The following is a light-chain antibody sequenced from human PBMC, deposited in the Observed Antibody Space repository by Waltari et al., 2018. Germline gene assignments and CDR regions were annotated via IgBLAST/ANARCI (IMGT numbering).Light chain of an antibody. J-gene: IGLJ1*01. V-gene: IGLV2-23*01. CDR1: SNDLGTYNL. Sequence: QSALTQPASVSGSPGQSITISCTGSSNDLGTYNLVSWYQQHPGKAPKLMIYEGTEWPSGVSNRFSGSKSGNTASLTISGLQAEDEADYYCCSYAGSTTFLYVFGTGTKVTVL. CDR2: EGT. CDR3: CSYAGSTTFLYV.